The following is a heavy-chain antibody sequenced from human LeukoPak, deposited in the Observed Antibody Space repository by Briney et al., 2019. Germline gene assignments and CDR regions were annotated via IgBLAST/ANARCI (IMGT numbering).Heavy chain of an antibody. V-gene: IGHV3-23*01. CDR3: AKGSRHYGSGSYYNA. D-gene: IGHD3-10*01. J-gene: IGHJ4*02. CDR2: ISGSGGIT. Sequence: PGGSLTLSCAASGFTLSSYAMSWVRQAPGKGLAWVSAISGSGGITYYADAVKGRFTTSRDNSKNTLYLQMNSLRAEDTAVYYCAKGSRHYGSGSYYNAWGQGTLVTVSS. CDR1: GFTLSSYA.